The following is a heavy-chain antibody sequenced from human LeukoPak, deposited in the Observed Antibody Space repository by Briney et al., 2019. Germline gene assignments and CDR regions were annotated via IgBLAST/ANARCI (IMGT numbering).Heavy chain of an antibody. CDR3: ARQEDQRNYYGSGSYPRSWFDP. J-gene: IGHJ5*02. CDR2: IYYSGST. D-gene: IGHD3-10*01. V-gene: IGHV4-39*01. Sequence: SETLSLTCTVSGGSISSSSYYWGWIRQPPGKGLEWIGSIYYSGSTYYNPSLKSRVTISVDTSKNQFSLKLSSVTAADTAVYYCARQEDQRNYYGSGSYPRSWFDPWGQGTLVTVSS. CDR1: GGSISSSSYY.